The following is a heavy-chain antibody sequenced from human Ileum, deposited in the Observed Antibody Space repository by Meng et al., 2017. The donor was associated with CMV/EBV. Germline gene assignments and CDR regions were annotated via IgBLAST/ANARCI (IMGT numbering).Heavy chain of an antibody. Sequence: SETLSLTCTVSGGSIGNSVYYWGWLRQPPGKGLEWIGSIYYSGTTYYNPSLKSRLTISVDTSKNQFSLRLSSVTAADTAVYYCARDSSLVGATQGPNYYYYYGMDVWGQGTTVTVSS. CDR3: ARDSSLVGATQGPNYYYYYGMDV. J-gene: IGHJ6*02. CDR2: IYYSGTT. CDR1: GGSIGNSVYY. V-gene: IGHV4-39*07. D-gene: IGHD1-26*01.